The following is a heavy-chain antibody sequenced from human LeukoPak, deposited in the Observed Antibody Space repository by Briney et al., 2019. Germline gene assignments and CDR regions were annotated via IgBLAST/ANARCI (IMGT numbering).Heavy chain of an antibody. V-gene: IGHV1-2*06. J-gene: IGHJ3*02. CDR1: VYTFTGYY. D-gene: IGHD3-10*01. Sequence: GASVKVSCKASVYTFTGYYMHWVRQAPGQGLEWRGRINPNSGGTNYAQKFQGRVTMTRDTSISTAYMELSRLRSDDTAVYYCASDTGYYYGSGNFAFDIWGRGTLVTVSS. CDR2: INPNSGGT. CDR3: ASDTGYYYGSGNFAFDI.